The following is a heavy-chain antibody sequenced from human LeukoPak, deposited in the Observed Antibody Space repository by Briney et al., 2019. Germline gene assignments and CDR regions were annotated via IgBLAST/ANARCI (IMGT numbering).Heavy chain of an antibody. CDR3: ARSSYYYGSGSHTRFAY. CDR1: GYTFSSYD. CDR2: MNPNSGNT. V-gene: IGHV1-8*01. J-gene: IGHJ4*02. D-gene: IGHD3-10*01. Sequence: GASVNVSCKASGYTFSSYDINWVRQATGQGLEWMGWMNPNSGNTGYAQKFQGRVTMTRNTSISTAYMELSSLRSEDTAVYYCARSSYYYGSGSHTRFAYWGQGTLVTVSS.